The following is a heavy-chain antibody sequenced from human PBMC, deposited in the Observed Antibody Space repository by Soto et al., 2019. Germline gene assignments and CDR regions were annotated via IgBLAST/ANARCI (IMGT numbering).Heavy chain of an antibody. CDR3: AKDVLRFLECLAFYGMDV. CDR1: GFTFSSYG. V-gene: IGHV3-30*18. D-gene: IGHD3-3*01. J-gene: IGHJ6*02. Sequence: PGGSLRLSCAASGFTFSSYGMHWVRQAPGKGLEWVAVISYDGSNKYYADSVKGRFTISRDNSKNTLYLQMNSLRAEDTAVYYCAKDVLRFLECLAFYGMDVWGPGTTVIVSS. CDR2: ISYDGSNK.